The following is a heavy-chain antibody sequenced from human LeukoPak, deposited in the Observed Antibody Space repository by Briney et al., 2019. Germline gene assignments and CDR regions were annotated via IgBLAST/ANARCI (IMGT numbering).Heavy chain of an antibody. V-gene: IGHV3-11*04. CDR3: AREWGYCSSTSCPRGNWFDP. J-gene: IGHJ5*02. Sequence: GGSLRLSCAASGFTFSDYYMNWIRHAPGKGLEWVSYISGSGRTIYHADSVKGRFTISRDNAKNSLYLQMNSLRAEDTAVYYCAREWGYCSSTSCPRGNWFDPWGQGTLVTVSS. CDR2: ISGSGRTI. CDR1: GFTFSDYY. D-gene: IGHD2-2*01.